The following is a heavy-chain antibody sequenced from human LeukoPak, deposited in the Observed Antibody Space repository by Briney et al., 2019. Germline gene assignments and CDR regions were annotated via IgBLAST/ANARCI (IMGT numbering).Heavy chain of an antibody. CDR2: IYDSGNT. CDR1: GGSISSSSYY. Sequence: SETLSLTCTVSGGSISSSSYYYSWVRQPPGKGLEWIGYIYDSGNTNYNPSLKSRVTISVDTSKKQFSLKLSSVTAADTAVYYCARANAVVEPGILDRRRYYYNGMDVWGRGTTVTVSS. J-gene: IGHJ6*02. CDR3: ARANAVVEPGILDRRRYYYNGMDV. V-gene: IGHV4-61*01. D-gene: IGHD2-2*01.